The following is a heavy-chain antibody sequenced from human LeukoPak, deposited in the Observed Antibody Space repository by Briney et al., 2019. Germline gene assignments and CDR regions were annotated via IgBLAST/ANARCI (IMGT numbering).Heavy chain of an antibody. V-gene: IGHV3-30*02. CDR3: AKDRFYDFDY. CDR2: IGHDGDNE. D-gene: IGHD3-16*01. CDR1: GFTFSNYG. Sequence: GRSLRLSCAASGFTFSNYGMHWVRQAPGEGLEWVTFIGHDGDNEQYAQSVRGRFTISRDKSKNTVYLQMNSLRAEDTAVYYCAKDRFYDFDYWGQGTLVTVSS. J-gene: IGHJ4*02.